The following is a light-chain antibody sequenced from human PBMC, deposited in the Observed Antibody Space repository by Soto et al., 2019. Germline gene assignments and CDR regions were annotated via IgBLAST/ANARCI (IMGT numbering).Light chain of an antibody. V-gene: IGKV1-33*01. CDR1: QNSNTF. CDR2: ATS. CDR3: QQSDSLPAFT. J-gene: IGKJ3*01. Sequence: DIQVTQSPPSLSASVGDRVTVTCQASQNSNTFLNWFQQRPGEAPKLLIYATSNLEPGVPSRFSGRQSGTDFILSISSLQPEDVGKYYCQQSDSLPAFTFGPGTKVNI.